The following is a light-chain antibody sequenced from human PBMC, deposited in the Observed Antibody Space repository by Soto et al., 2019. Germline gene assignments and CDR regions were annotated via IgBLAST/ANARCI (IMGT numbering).Light chain of an antibody. CDR2: KTS. CDR1: QRIRNW. V-gene: IGKV1-5*03. J-gene: IGKJ4*01. CDR3: QRYQSFSLT. Sequence: DNHMTQSPSNRSASVGDRVTITCRASQRIRNWLAWYQHKPGKAPKLLIYKTSNLESGVPSRFSGSGSGTAFSLSISCLQPDDFATFYCQRYQSFSLTFGGGARVEGK.